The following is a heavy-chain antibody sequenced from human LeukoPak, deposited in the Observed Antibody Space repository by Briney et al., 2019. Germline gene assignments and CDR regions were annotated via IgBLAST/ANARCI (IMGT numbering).Heavy chain of an antibody. CDR1: EVSLTTSSGG. J-gene: IGHJ4*02. CDR3: ARNREGKNTVVTPFDY. V-gene: IGHV2-5*01. D-gene: IGHD4-23*01. CDR2: IYWNDDK. Sequence: SGPTQVKLTRTLTLPCTLSEVSLTTSSGGVGWIRQPPGKALEWLALIYWNDDKRYSPSLKSRLTITKDSSKNQVVLTMTNMDPVDTATYYCARNREGKNTVVTPFDYWGQGTLLTVSS.